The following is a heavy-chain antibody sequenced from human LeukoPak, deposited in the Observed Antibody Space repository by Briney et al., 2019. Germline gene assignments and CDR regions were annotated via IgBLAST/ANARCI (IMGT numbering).Heavy chain of an antibody. V-gene: IGHV3-11*06. J-gene: IGHJ4*02. Sequence: PGGSLRLSCAASGFTFDDYDMSWVRQAPGKGLEWVSYISGGSSFTYYVDSVKGRFTISRDNAKNSLYLQMNSLRAEDTAVYYCARDLGYSSGPNYWGQGTRVTVSS. CDR1: GFTFDDYD. D-gene: IGHD6-19*01. CDR3: ARDLGYSSGPNY. CDR2: ISGGSSFT.